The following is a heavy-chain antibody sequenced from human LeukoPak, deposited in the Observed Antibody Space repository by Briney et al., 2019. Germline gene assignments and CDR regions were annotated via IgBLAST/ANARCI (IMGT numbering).Heavy chain of an antibody. V-gene: IGHV3-11*04. D-gene: IGHD3-9*01. J-gene: IGHJ4*02. Sequence: GGSLRLSCAASGFTFSDYYMSWIRQAPGKGLEWVSYISSSGSTIYYADSVKGRFTISRDNARNSLYLQMNSLRAEDTAVYYCARQDWLGDRYYFDSWGQGTLVTVSS. CDR3: ARQDWLGDRYYFDS. CDR2: ISSSGSTI. CDR1: GFTFSDYY.